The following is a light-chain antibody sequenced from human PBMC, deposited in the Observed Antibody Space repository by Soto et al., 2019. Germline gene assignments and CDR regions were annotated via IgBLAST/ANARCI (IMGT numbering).Light chain of an antibody. J-gene: IGKJ1*01. CDR3: QQYDTSPT. Sequence: EIVLTQSPGTLSLSPGERATLSCRASQRVSSNSLAWYQQIPGLAPRLLIYGPSSRASGIPDRFSGSGSGTDFTITISRLEPEDFAFYYCQQYDTSPTFGQGTKVEIK. CDR1: QRVSSNS. V-gene: IGKV3-20*01. CDR2: GPS.